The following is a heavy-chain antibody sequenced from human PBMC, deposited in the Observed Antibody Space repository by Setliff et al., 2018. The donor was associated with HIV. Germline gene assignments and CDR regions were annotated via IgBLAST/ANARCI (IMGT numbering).Heavy chain of an antibody. Sequence: PGESLTISCKGSGYIFTNYWIGWVRQMPGKGLEWMGIIYPGDSDTRYSPSFQGQVTISADRSITTAYVQWSSLKASDTAMYYCVRVDYGDFNFDYWGQGTLVTVSS. V-gene: IGHV5-51*01. D-gene: IGHD4-17*01. CDR3: VRVDYGDFNFDY. CDR2: IYPGDSDT. CDR1: GYIFTNYW. J-gene: IGHJ4*02.